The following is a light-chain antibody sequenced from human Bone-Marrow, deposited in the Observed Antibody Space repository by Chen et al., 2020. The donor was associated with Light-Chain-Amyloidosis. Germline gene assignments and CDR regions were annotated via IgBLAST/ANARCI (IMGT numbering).Light chain of an antibody. CDR1: SGSLATNY. J-gene: IGLJ3*02. CDR2: EDD. CDR3: QSYQGSSQGV. V-gene: IGLV6-57*01. Sequence: NFMLTQPHSVSESPGKTVIISYTRSSGSLATNYVQGYQQRPGSPPTTVIYEDDQRPSGVPDRFSGSIDRSSNSASLTISGLKTEDEADYYCQSYQGSSQGVFGGGTKLTVL.